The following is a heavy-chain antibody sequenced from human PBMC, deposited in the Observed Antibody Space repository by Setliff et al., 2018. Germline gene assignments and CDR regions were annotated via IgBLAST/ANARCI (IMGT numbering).Heavy chain of an antibody. CDR2: INAGNGNT. CDR1: GGTFSSYA. J-gene: IGHJ4*02. V-gene: IGHV1-3*01. CDR3: ARLNSGWYAKIDY. D-gene: IGHD6-19*01. Sequence: ASVKVSCKASGGTFSSYAISWVRQAPGQGLEWMGWINAGNGNTKYSQKFQGRVTITRDTSASTAYMELSSLRSEDTAVYYCARLNSGWYAKIDYWGQGTLVTVSS.